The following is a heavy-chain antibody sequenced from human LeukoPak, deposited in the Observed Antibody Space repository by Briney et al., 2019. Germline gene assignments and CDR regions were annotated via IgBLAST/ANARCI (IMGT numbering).Heavy chain of an antibody. CDR3: ARDRQDGSGSYYNLDY. V-gene: IGHV1-69*13. Sequence: SVKVSCKASGYTFTGYYMHWVRQAPGQGLEWMGWINPIFGTANYAQKFQGRVTITADESTSTAYMELSSLRSEDTAVYYCARDRQDGSGSYYNLDYWGQGTLVTVSS. CDR1: GYTFTGYY. D-gene: IGHD3-10*01. J-gene: IGHJ4*02. CDR2: INPIFGTA.